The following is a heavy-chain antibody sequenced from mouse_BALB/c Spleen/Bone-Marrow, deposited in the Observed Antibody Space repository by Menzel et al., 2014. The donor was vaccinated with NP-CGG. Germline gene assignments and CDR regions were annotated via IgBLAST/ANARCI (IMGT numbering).Heavy chain of an antibody. J-gene: IGHJ4*01. CDR1: GFSLTSYG. CDR3: ARRSQGYAMDY. CDR2: IWAGGST. D-gene: IGHD3-2*02. V-gene: IGHV2-9*02. Sequence: VQLQQSGPGLVAPSQSLSITCTVSGFSLTSYGVHWVRQPPGKGLEWLGVIWAGGSTNYNSALMSRLSISRDNSKSQVFLKMNSLQTDDTAMYYCARRSQGYAMDYWGQGTSVTVSS.